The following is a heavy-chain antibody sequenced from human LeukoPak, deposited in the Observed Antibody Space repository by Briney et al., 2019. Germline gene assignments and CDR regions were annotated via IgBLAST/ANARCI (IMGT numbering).Heavy chain of an antibody. CDR1: GYTFTSYY. D-gene: IGHD3-10*01. J-gene: IGHJ3*02. V-gene: IGHV1-2*02. Sequence: ASVKVSCKTSGYTFTSYYMHWVRQAPGQGLEWMGWVNPTSGGTNYAQKFQGRVTMTRDTSISTAYMELSRLRSDDTAVYYCARVRITMVRGVIISNGFDIWGQGTMVTVSS. CDR2: VNPTSGGT. CDR3: ARVRITMVRGVIISNGFDI.